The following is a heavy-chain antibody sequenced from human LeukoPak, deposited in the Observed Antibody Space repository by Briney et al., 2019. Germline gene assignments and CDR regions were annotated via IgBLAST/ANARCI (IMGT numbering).Heavy chain of an antibody. CDR1: GYTFTGYY. Sequence: GASVKVSFKASGYTFTGYYMHWVRQAAGQGLEWMGWINPDSGGTNYAQKFQGRVTMTRDTSISTAYMELSRLRSDDTAVYYCARPASVHTNWFDPWGQGTLVTVSS. CDR2: INPDSGGT. CDR3: ARPASVHTNWFDP. V-gene: IGHV1-2*02. J-gene: IGHJ5*02.